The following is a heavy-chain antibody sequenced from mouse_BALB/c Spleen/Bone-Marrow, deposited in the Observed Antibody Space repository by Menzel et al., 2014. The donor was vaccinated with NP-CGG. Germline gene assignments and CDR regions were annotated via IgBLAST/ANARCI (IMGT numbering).Heavy chain of an antibody. V-gene: IGHV14-3*02. D-gene: IGHD4-1*01. CDR1: GFNIKDPY. CDR3: ARWEYYAMDY. J-gene: IGHJ4*01. CDR2: IDPANGNT. Sequence: EVQLQQSGAELVKPGASVKLSCTASGFNIKDPYMHWVKQRPEQGLEWIGRIDPANGNTKYDPKFQGKATITADTSSNTAYLQLSSLTSEDTAVYYCARWEYYAMDYWGSRNLSHRLL.